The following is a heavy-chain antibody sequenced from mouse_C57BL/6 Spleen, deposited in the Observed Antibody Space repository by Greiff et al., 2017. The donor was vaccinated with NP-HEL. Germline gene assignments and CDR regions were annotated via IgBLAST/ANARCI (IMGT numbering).Heavy chain of an antibody. CDR2: IDPSDSET. Sequence: VKLQQPGAELVRPGSSVKLSCKASGYTFTSYWMHWVKQRPIQGLEWIGNIDPSDSETHYNQKFKDKATLTVDKSSSTAYMQLSSLTSEDSAVYYCARLYYDYDGGSWFAYWGQGTLVTVSA. D-gene: IGHD2-4*01. J-gene: IGHJ3*01. CDR3: ARLYYDYDGGSWFAY. CDR1: GYTFTSYW. V-gene: IGHV1-52*01.